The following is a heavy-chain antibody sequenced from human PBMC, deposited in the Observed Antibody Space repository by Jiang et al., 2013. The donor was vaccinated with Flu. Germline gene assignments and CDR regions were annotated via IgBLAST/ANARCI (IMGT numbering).Heavy chain of an antibody. CDR3: ARDGPYYYDSSGYSYYFDY. D-gene: IGHD3-22*01. J-gene: IGHJ4*02. V-gene: IGHV1-18*01. Sequence: QLVESGAEVKKPGASVKVSCKASGYTFTSYGISWVRQAPGQGLEWMGWISAYNGNTNYAQKLQGRVTMTTDTSTSTAYMELRSLRSDDTAVYYCARDGPYYYDSSGYSYYFDYWGQGTLVTVSS. CDR1: GYTFTSYG. CDR2: ISAYNGNT.